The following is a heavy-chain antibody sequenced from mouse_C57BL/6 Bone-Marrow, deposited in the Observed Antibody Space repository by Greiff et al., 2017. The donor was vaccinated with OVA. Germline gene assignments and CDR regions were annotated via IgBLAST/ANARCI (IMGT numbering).Heavy chain of an antibody. CDR2: IDPSDSYT. CDR3: ARGGATVVVPH. CDR1: GYTFTSYW. D-gene: IGHD1-1*01. V-gene: IGHV1-59*01. J-gene: IGHJ3*01. Sequence: QVQLQQPGAELVRPGTSVKLSCTASGYTFTSYWMHWVKQRPGQGLEWIGVIDPSDSYTNYNQKFKGKSTLTVDTSSSTAYMQLSSLTSEDSAVYYCARGGATVVVPHWGKGTLVTVSA.